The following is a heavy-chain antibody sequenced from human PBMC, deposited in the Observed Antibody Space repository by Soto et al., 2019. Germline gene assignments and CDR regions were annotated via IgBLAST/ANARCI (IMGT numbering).Heavy chain of an antibody. V-gene: IGHV4-38-2*01. D-gene: IGHD2-15*01. Sequence: SETLSLTCAVSDYSINSGYYWGWIRQPPGKGLEWIGYIYHSGTTYYNPSLKSRVTISVDRSKNQLSLKLNSVTAADTAVYYCARSGRSGGGRSPNWFDPWGQGALVTVSS. CDR3: ARSGRSGGGRSPNWFDP. J-gene: IGHJ5*02. CDR1: DYSINSGYY. CDR2: IYHSGTT.